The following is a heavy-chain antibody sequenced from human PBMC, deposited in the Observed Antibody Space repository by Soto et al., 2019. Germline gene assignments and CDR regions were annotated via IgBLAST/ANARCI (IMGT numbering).Heavy chain of an antibody. Sequence: EVQLVESGGGLVQPGGSLRLSCAASGFTFSSYWMHWVRQAPGKGLVWVSRINNDGSSTNYADSVKGRFTISRDNAKNTRYLQMNSLRAEDTSVYYCARTYSSGWYWGWFDPWGQGTLVTVSS. D-gene: IGHD6-19*01. CDR1: GFTFSSYW. J-gene: IGHJ5*02. V-gene: IGHV3-74*01. CDR3: ARTYSSGWYWGWFDP. CDR2: INNDGSST.